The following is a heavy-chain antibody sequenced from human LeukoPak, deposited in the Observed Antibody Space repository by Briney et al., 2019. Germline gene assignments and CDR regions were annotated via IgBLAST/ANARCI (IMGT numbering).Heavy chain of an antibody. CDR1: GFPFSSYW. Sequence: GGSLRLSCAASGFPFSSYWMSWVRQAPGKGLEWVANIKQDGSEKHYVDSVKGRFTISRDNAKNSLYMQMNSLRVEDTSVYYCARRYYDFWSGYSYYFEYWGQGTLVTVSS. D-gene: IGHD3-3*01. V-gene: IGHV3-7*01. CDR3: ARRYYDFWSGYSYYFEY. J-gene: IGHJ4*02. CDR2: IKQDGSEK.